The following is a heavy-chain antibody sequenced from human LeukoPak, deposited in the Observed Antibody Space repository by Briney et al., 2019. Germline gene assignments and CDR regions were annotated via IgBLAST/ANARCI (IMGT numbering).Heavy chain of an antibody. D-gene: IGHD2-2*01. CDR2: IIPIFGTA. J-gene: IGHJ6*04. CDR3: VTDIVVVPAAPDYYYYGMDV. CDR1: GGTFSSYA. Sequence: GASVKVSCKASGGTFSSYAISWVRQAPGQGLEWMGGIIPIFGTANYAQKFQGRVTITADKSTSTAYMELSSLRSEDTAVYYCVTDIVVVPAAPDYYYYGMDVWGKGTTVTVSS. V-gene: IGHV1-69*06.